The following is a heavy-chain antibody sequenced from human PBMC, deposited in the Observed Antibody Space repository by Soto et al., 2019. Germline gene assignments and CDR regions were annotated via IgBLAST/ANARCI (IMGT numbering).Heavy chain of an antibody. V-gene: IGHV4-59*01. CDR3: ARDLWGYCGTDCYPLDV. CDR1: GDSISPYY. D-gene: IGHD2-21*02. J-gene: IGHJ6*02. Sequence: SETLSLTCIVSGDSISPYYWTWIRQPPGKGLEWIGYMYNTGSTVYNPSFKSRVTISVDTSKNQFSLKLNSVTAADTAVYYCARDLWGYCGTDCYPLDVWGQRTTVTVSS. CDR2: MYNTGST.